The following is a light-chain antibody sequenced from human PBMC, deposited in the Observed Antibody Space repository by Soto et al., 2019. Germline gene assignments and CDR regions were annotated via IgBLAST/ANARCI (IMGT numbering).Light chain of an antibody. J-gene: IGLJ3*02. V-gene: IGLV1-44*01. Sequence: QLVLTQPPSASGTPGQRVIISCSGSSSNFGGNTANWYQQFPGTAPKVLIYGNDQRPSGVPDRFSGSKSGTSASLAISGLQSEDEADYYCAAWDDSLNGWVFGGGTQLTVL. CDR3: AAWDDSLNGWV. CDR2: GND. CDR1: SSNFGGNT.